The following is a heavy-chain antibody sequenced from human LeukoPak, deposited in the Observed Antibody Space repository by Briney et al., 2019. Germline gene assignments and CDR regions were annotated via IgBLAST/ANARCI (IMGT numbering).Heavy chain of an antibody. Sequence: GGSLRLSCAASGFTFSSYAMSWVRQAPGKGLEWVSSISSSSSYIYYADSVKGRFTISRDNAKNSLYLQMNSLRAEDTAVYYCARDGHEDIVVVPAAFAAWDYYYGMDVWGQGTTVTVSS. CDR3: ARDGHEDIVVVPAAFAAWDYYYGMDV. D-gene: IGHD2-2*01. CDR2: ISSSSSYI. V-gene: IGHV3-21*01. CDR1: GFTFSSYA. J-gene: IGHJ6*02.